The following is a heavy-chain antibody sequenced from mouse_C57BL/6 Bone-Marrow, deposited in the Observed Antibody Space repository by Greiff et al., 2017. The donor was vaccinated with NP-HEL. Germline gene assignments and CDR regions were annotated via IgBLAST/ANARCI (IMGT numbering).Heavy chain of an antibody. Sequence: QVQLQQSGAELVRPGASVKLSCKASGYTFTDYYINWVKQRPGQGLEWIARIYPGSGNTYYNEKFKGKATLTAEKSSSTAYMQLSSLTSEDSAVYLGARAGRLDYWGQGTTLTVSS. CDR1: GYTFTDYY. CDR2: IYPGSGNT. CDR3: ARAGRLDY. J-gene: IGHJ2*01. V-gene: IGHV1-76*01.